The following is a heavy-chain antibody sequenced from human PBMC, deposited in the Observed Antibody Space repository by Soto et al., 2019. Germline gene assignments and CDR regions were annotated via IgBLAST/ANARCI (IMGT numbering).Heavy chain of an antibody. CDR3: ARSGYSYGPNPLLY. Sequence: QVQLQELGPGLVKPSQTLSLTCTVSGGSISSGGYYWSWIRQHPGKGLEWIGYIYYSGRTYYNPSRTRRATISADASKNEFFLELSSVAAADTAVYYCARSGYSYGPNPLLYWGQGTLVTVSS. CDR2: IYYSGRT. V-gene: IGHV4-31*03. D-gene: IGHD5-18*01. CDR1: GGSISSGGYY. J-gene: IGHJ4*02.